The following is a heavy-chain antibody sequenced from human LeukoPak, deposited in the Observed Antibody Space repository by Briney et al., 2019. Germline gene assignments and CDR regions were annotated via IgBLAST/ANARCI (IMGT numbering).Heavy chain of an antibody. CDR3: ARVITIFGVVRPDYYYYYMDV. CDR1: GGSISSYY. Sequence: SETLSLTCTVSGGSISSYYWSWIRQPAGKGLEWIGRINTSGSTNYSPSLKSRVTMSVDTSKNQFSLKLSSVTAADTAVYYCARVITIFGVVRPDYYYYYMDVWGKGTTVTVSS. CDR2: INTSGST. V-gene: IGHV4-4*07. J-gene: IGHJ6*03. D-gene: IGHD3-3*01.